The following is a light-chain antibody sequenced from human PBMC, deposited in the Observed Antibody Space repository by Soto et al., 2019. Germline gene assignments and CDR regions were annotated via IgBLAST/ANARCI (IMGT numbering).Light chain of an antibody. CDR2: VNSDGSH. CDR3: QTWGTGIQWV. J-gene: IGLJ3*02. CDR1: SGHSNYA. Sequence: QSVLTQSPSASASLGASVKLTCTLSSGHSNYAIAWHQQQPETGPRYLMKVNSDGSHSKGDGIPDRFSGSSSGAERHLTISSLQSEDEADYYCQTWGTGIQWVFGGGTQLTVL. V-gene: IGLV4-69*01.